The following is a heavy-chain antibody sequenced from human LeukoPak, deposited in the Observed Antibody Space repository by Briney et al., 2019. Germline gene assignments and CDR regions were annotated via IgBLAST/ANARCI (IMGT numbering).Heavy chain of an antibody. Sequence: PGRSLRVSCTFSGLSFSDSAVTWVRQAAGKGLEWIGCTRSKVYGGTTEYAASVKGRITISRDESKSIAYLQMDSLTTEDTAVYFCARGERDFDHWGQGTLVTVSS. CDR2: TRSKVYGGTT. J-gene: IGHJ4*02. CDR3: ARGERDFDH. D-gene: IGHD3-16*01. CDR1: GLSFSDSA. V-gene: IGHV3-49*04.